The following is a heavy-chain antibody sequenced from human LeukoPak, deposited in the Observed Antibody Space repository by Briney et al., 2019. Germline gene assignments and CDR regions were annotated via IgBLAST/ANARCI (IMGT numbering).Heavy chain of an antibody. J-gene: IGHJ4*02. D-gene: IGHD6-19*01. Sequence: PGGSLRLSCAASGFTFSDYSMNWVRQAPGKGLEWVSSISSSSIYIYYADSVKGRFTISRDNAENSLYLQMNSLRAEDTAVYYCARASKQWLVTKLDRFDYWGQGTLVTVSS. CDR3: ARASKQWLVTKLDRFDY. CDR2: ISSSSIYI. V-gene: IGHV3-21*01. CDR1: GFTFSDYS.